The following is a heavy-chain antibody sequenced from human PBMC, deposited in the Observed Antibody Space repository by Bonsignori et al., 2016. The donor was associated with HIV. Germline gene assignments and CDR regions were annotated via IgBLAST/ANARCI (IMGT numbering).Heavy chain of an antibody. Sequence: WVRQAPGQGLEWMGWMNPNSGNTGYAQKFQGRVTMTRNTSISTAYMELSSLRSEDTAVYYCARAFRSDYYYYYYMDVWGKGTTVTVSS. D-gene: IGHD2/OR15-2a*01. V-gene: IGHV1-8*01. CDR2: MNPNSGNT. J-gene: IGHJ6*03. CDR3: ARAFRSDYYYYYYMDV.